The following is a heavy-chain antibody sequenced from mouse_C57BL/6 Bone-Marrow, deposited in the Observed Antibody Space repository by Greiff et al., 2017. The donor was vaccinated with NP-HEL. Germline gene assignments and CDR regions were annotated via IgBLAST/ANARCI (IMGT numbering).Heavy chain of an antibody. Sequence: EVMLVESGGGLVQPGGSMKLSCAASGFTFSDAWMDWVRQSPEKGLEWVAEIRNKANNHATYYAVSVKGRFTISRDESKSSVYLQMNSFRAEDTSIYYCTRDFWYFDVWGTGTTVTVSS. CDR3: TRDFWYFDV. CDR1: GFTFSDAW. V-gene: IGHV6-6*01. J-gene: IGHJ1*03. CDR2: IRNKANNHAT.